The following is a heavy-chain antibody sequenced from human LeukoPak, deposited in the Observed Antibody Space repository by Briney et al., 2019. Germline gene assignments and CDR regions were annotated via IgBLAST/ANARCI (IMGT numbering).Heavy chain of an antibody. CDR2: IYYSGST. CDR1: GGSISSYY. V-gene: IGHV4-59*12. Sequence: PSETLSLTCTVSGGSISSYYWSWIRQPPGKGLEWIGYIYYSGSTNFNPSLKSRVTISVDTSKDQFSLKLSSVTAADTAVYYCARGRVYDFWSGYYQPQLEFDYWGQGTLVTVSS. CDR3: ARGRVYDFWSGYYQPQLEFDY. J-gene: IGHJ4*02. D-gene: IGHD3-3*01.